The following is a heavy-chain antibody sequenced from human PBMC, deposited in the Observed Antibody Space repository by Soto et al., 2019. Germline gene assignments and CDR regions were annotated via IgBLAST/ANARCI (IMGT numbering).Heavy chain of an antibody. CDR1: GFTFDTYA. V-gene: IGHV3-23*01. J-gene: IGHJ4*02. D-gene: IGHD1-20*01. Sequence: EVQLLESGGGLVQPGGSLTLSCAASGFTFDTYAMTWVRQAPGKGLEWVSAISGRGDGTYYADSVKGRFTISRDNSKNTVFLQMNSLRAEDTALYYCANYNNYWDEDYWGQGTLVTVSS. CDR3: ANYNNYWDEDY. CDR2: ISGRGDGT.